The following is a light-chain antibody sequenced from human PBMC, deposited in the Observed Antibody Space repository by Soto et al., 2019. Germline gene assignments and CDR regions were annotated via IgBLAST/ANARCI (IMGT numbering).Light chain of an antibody. CDR2: GAS. J-gene: IGKJ1*01. V-gene: IGKV3-15*01. CDR1: QSVSSN. CDR3: QQYNNWPLT. Sequence: EILMTQSPATLSVSPGERATLSCRASQSVSSNLAWYQQKPGQSPRILIYGASTRDTGIPARFSGSGSGTEFTLILSRLQSEDFAVYYCQQYNNWPLTFGQGTKVDIK.